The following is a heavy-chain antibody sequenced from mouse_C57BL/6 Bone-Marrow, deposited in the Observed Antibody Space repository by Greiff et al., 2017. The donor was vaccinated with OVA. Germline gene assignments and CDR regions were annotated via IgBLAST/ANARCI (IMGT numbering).Heavy chain of an antibody. V-gene: IGHV1-42*01. D-gene: IGHD1-1*01. J-gene: IGHJ1*03. CDR3: ARGVFITTVEGYFDV. CDR1: GYSFTGYY. Sequence: VQLQQSGPELVKPGASVKISCKASGYSFTGYYMNWVKQSPEKSLEWIGEINPSTGGTTYNQKFKAKATLTVEKSSSTAYMQLKSLTSEDSAVYYCARGVFITTVEGYFDVWGTGTTVTVSS. CDR2: INPSTGGT.